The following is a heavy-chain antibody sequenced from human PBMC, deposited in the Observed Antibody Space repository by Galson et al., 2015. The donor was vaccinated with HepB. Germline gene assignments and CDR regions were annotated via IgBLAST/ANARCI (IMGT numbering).Heavy chain of an antibody. J-gene: IGHJ5*02. CDR2: INPNSGGT. CDR3: ARAGYGSENENWFDP. Sequence: SVKVSCKASGYTFTGYYMHWERQAPGQGLEWMGWINPNSGGTNYAQKFQGRVTMTRDTSISTAYMELSRLRSDDTAVYYCARAGYGSENENWFDPWGQGTLVTVSS. V-gene: IGHV1-2*02. CDR1: GYTFTGYY. D-gene: IGHD3-10*01.